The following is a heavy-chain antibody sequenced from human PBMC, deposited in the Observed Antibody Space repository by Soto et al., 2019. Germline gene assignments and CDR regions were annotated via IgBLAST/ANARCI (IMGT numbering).Heavy chain of an antibody. J-gene: IGHJ4*02. CDR2: INHSGST. Sequence: PSETLSLTCAVYGGSFSCYYWSWIRQPPGKGLEWIGEINHSGSTNYNPSLKSRVTISVDTSKNQFSLKLSSVTAADTAVYYCARGRGHYYDSSGYYRLDFDYWGQGTLVTVSS. CDR3: ARGRGHYYDSSGYYRLDFDY. V-gene: IGHV4-34*01. CDR1: GGSFSCYY. D-gene: IGHD3-22*01.